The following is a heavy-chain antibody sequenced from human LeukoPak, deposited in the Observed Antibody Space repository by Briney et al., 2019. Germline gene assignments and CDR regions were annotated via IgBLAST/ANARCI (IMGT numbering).Heavy chain of an antibody. CDR1: GFTFSSYW. CDR2: ISYDGSNK. D-gene: IGHD6-19*01. Sequence: GGSLRLSCAASGFTFSSYWMSWVRQAPGKGLEWVAVISYDGSNKYYADSVKGRFTISRDNSKNTLYLQMNSLRAEDTAVYYCARSFSGWLIGRYYFDYWGQGTLVTVSS. CDR3: ARSFSGWLIGRYYFDY. J-gene: IGHJ4*02. V-gene: IGHV3-30-3*01.